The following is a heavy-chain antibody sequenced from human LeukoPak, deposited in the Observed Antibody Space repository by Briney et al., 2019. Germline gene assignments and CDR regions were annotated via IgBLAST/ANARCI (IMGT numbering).Heavy chain of an antibody. CDR2: IKNKTDGGTT. D-gene: IGHD1-1*01. CDR3: TTGPNWNGLDY. J-gene: IGHJ4*02. V-gene: IGHV3-15*01. CDR1: GFTFSNAW. Sequence: GGSLRLSCAASGFTFSNAWMSWVRQAPGKGLEWVGRIKNKTDGGTTDCAAPVKGRFTISRDDSKNTLYLQMNSLKTEDTAVYYCTTGPNWNGLDYWGQGTLVTVSS.